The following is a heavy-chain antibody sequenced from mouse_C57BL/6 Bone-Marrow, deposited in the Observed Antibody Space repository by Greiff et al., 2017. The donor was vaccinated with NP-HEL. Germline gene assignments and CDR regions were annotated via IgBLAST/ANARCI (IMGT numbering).Heavy chain of an antibody. V-gene: IGHV1-81*01. D-gene: IGHD2-14*01. CDR1: GYTFTSYG. J-gene: IGHJ4*01. Sequence: VQGVESGAELARPGASVKLSCKASGYTFTSYGISWVKQRTGQGLEWIGEIYPRSGNTYYNEKFKGKATLTADKSSSTAYMELRSLTTEDSAVYFCARDRLDAMDYWGQGTSVTVSS. CDR3: ARDRLDAMDY. CDR2: IYPRSGNT.